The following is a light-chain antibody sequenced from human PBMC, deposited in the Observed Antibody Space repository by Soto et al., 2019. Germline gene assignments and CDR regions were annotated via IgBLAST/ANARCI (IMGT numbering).Light chain of an antibody. V-gene: IGKV1-5*03. CDR1: QTISSW. CDR2: KAS. Sequence: DIQMTQSPSTLSGSVGDRVTITCRASQTISSWLAWYQQKPGKAPKLLIYKASTLKSGVPSRFSGSGSGTELTITIRNLQPDDFETYYCQQYNSFPWTFGLGTKVDIK. CDR3: QQYNSFPWT. J-gene: IGKJ1*01.